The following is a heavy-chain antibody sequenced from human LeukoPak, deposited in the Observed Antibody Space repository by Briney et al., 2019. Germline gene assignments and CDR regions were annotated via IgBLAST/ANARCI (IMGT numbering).Heavy chain of an antibody. V-gene: IGHV4-4*07. Sequence: SQTLSLTCTVSGGSISSYHWSWIRQPAGKGLEWIGHIYTSGNTDYNPSLKSRVTMSVDTSKNQFSLKLNSVTAADTAVYYCARVGDYALKDWGQGTLVTVSS. CDR2: IYTSGNT. J-gene: IGHJ4*02. CDR3: ARVGDYALKD. D-gene: IGHD3-16*01. CDR1: GGSISSYH.